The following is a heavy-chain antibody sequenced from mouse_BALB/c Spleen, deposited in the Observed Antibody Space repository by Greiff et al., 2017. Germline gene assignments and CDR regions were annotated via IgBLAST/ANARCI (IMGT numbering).Heavy chain of an antibody. J-gene: IGHJ4*01. Sequence: VHLVESGPGLVAPSQSLSITCTVSGFSLTSYGVHWVRQPPGKGLEWLGVIWAGGSTNYNSALMSRLSISKDNSKSQVFLKMNSLQTDDTAMYYCAREGYYGNPYAMDYWGQGTSVTVAS. V-gene: IGHV2-9*02. CDR2: IWAGGST. D-gene: IGHD2-1*01. CDR1: GFSLTSYG. CDR3: AREGYYGNPYAMDY.